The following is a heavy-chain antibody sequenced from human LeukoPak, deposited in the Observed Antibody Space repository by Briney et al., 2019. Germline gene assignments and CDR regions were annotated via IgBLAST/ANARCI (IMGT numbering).Heavy chain of an antibody. D-gene: IGHD3-10*01. J-gene: IGHJ6*03. CDR2: VYSSGST. V-gene: IGHV4-61*02. Sequence: SQTLSLTCTVSGGSISSGSYYWSWIRQPAGKGLEWIGRVYSSGSTNYNPSLKSRVTISVDTSKNQFSLKLSSVTAADTAVYYCARGRSSMVRGYYYYYMDVWGKGTTVTISS. CDR1: GGSISSGSYY. CDR3: ARGRSSMVRGYYYYYMDV.